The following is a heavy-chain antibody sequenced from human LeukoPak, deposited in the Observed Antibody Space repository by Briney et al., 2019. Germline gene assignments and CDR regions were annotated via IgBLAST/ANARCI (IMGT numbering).Heavy chain of an antibody. CDR1: GGTFSSYA. J-gene: IGHJ3*02. D-gene: IGHD2-2*02. CDR3: ARVADLYCSSTSCYTYDAFDI. CDR2: ISAYNGNT. Sequence: VKVSCKASGGTFSSYAISWVRQAPGQGLEWMGWISAYNGNTNYAQKLQGRVTMTTDTSTSTAYMELRSLRSDDTAVYYCARVADLYCSSTSCYTYDAFDIWGQGTMVTVSS. V-gene: IGHV1-18*01.